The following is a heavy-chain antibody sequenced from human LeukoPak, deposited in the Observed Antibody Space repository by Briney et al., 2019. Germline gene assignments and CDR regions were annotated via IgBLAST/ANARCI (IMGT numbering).Heavy chain of an antibody. J-gene: IGHJ4*02. D-gene: IGHD2-15*01. CDR2: ISGSRGTT. CDR1: GFTFSRYY. CDR3: AQERTGGGLFDY. V-gene: IGHV3-23*01. Sequence: PGGSLRLSCAASGFTFSRYYMSWVRQAPGKGLEWVSGISGSRGTTYYADSVKGRLTISRDNSKNTLYLQMNSLRADDTAVYYCAQERTGGGLFDYWGQGTLVTVSS.